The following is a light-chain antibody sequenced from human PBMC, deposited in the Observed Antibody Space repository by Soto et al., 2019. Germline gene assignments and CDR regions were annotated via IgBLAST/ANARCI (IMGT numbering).Light chain of an antibody. CDR3: QQRSNWPPGYT. V-gene: IGKV3-11*01. CDR1: QSVSSY. J-gene: IGKJ2*01. Sequence: EIVLTQSPATLSLSPGESATLSCRASQSVSSYLAWYQQKPGQAPRLLIYDASNRATGIPARFSGSGSGTDFTLTISSLEPEDLAFYYCQQRSNWPPGYTFGQGTKLEIK. CDR2: DAS.